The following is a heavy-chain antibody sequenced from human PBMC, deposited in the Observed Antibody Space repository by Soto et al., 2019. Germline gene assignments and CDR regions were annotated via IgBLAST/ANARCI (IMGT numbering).Heavy chain of an antibody. CDR2: ISGSRDIT. V-gene: IGHV3-23*01. Sequence: GGSLRLSCAASGFNFRNYVMSWVRQAPGKGLEWVSAISGSRDITYYADSVKGRFTISRDKSKNTLYLQMNSLRAEDTAVFYWAKDGESGSYDSNLFWGQGTLGTAPQ. CDR3: AKDGESGSYDSNLF. J-gene: IGHJ4*02. CDR1: GFNFRNYV. D-gene: IGHD3-22*01.